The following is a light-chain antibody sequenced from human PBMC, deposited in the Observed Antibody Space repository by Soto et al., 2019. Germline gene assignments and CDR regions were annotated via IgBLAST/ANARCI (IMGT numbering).Light chain of an antibody. J-gene: IGKJ4*01. V-gene: IGKV1-33*01. Sequence: DTQLTQSPSSLSASVGDRVTITCQASQHISDYLNWYQQKPGKAPKLLIYDASKLETGVPSRFSGSGSVTDFTFTISSLQPEDSATYYCHQYFNPRTFGGGTKVDIK. CDR1: QHISDY. CDR2: DAS. CDR3: HQYFNPRT.